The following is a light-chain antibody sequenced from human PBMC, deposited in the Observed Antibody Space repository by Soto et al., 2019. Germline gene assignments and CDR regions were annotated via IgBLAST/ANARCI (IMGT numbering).Light chain of an antibody. Sequence: QSALTQPRSVSGSPGQSVTISCTGTSSDVGDYNYVSWYQQHPGKAPKLMIYDVSKRPSGVPDRFSGSKSGNTASLTISGLQAEDEADYYCCSYAGRYTVFGGGTKVTV. CDR2: DVS. V-gene: IGLV2-11*01. CDR1: SSDVGDYNY. J-gene: IGLJ2*01. CDR3: CSYAGRYTV.